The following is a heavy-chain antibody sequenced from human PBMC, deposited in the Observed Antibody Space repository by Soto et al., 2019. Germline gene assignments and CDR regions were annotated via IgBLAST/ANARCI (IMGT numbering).Heavy chain of an antibody. Sequence: QVQLVQSGAEVKKPGASVKVSCKASGYTFTSYYMHWVRQAPGQGLEWMGLINPSGGSTSYAQKFQCRVTMTRDTSTSTVYMELSSLRSEDTAVYYCARGAPYYDFWSGYLTMVDYWGQGTLVTVSS. V-gene: IGHV1-46*01. CDR3: ARGAPYYDFWSGYLTMVDY. CDR2: INPSGGST. J-gene: IGHJ4*02. CDR1: GYTFTSYY. D-gene: IGHD3-3*01.